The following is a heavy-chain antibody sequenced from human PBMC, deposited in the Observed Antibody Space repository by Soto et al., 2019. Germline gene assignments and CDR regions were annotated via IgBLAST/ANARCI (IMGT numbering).Heavy chain of an antibody. Sequence: QVQLVQSGAEVKKPGASVKVSCKASGYTFTSYGISWVRQAPGQGLEWMGWISAYNGNTNYAQKLQGRVTMTTDTSTSTAYMELRSLRSDDTAVYYCASGVISRGCSGGSCSYYFDYWGQGTLVTVSS. CDR2: ISAYNGNT. CDR1: GYTFTSYG. V-gene: IGHV1-18*01. D-gene: IGHD2-15*01. J-gene: IGHJ4*02. CDR3: ASGVISRGCSGGSCSYYFDY.